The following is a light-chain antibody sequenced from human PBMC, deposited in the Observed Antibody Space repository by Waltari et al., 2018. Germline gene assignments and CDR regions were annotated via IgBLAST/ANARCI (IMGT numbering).Light chain of an antibody. CDR2: DTS. Sequence: QAVVTQEPSLPVSPGGTVPLTCRSSTGAVTSGHYPYWFQQKPGQAPRTLIYDTSNKHSWTPARFSGSRLGGKAALTLSGAQPEDEAEYYCLLSYSGARPVVFGGGTKLTVL. CDR1: TGAVTSGHY. V-gene: IGLV7-46*01. CDR3: LLSYSGARPVV. J-gene: IGLJ2*01.